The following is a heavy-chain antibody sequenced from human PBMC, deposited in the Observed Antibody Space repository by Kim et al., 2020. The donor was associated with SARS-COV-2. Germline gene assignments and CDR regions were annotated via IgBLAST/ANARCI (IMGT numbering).Heavy chain of an antibody. CDR3: ATRIITMIVPFDY. J-gene: IGHJ4*02. CDR1: GGTFSSYA. Sequence: SVKVSCKASGGTFSSYAISWVRQAPGQGLEWMGGIIPIFGTANYAQKFQGRVTITADESTSTAYMELSSLRSEDTAVYYCATRIITMIVPFDYWGQGTLVTVSS. D-gene: IGHD3-22*01. V-gene: IGHV1-69*13. CDR2: IIPIFGTA.